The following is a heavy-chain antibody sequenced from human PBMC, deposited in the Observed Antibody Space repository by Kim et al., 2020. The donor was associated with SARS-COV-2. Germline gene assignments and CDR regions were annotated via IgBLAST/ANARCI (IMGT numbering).Heavy chain of an antibody. CDR3: ARLVLGFGEFLGYFDL. J-gene: IGHJ2*01. Sequence: SETLSLTCTVSGGSISSSSYYWGWIRQPPGKGLEWIGSIYYSGSTYYNPSLKSRVTISVDTYKNQFSLKLSSVTAADTAVYFCARLVLGFGEFLGYFDLWGRGTLVTVSS. CDR1: GGSISSSSYY. D-gene: IGHD3-10*01. CDR2: IYYSGST. V-gene: IGHV4-39*01.